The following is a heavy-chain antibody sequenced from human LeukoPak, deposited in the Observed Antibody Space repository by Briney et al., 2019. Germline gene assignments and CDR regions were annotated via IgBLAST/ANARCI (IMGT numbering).Heavy chain of an antibody. V-gene: IGHV3-30*18. D-gene: IGHD5-18*01. Sequence: GGSLRLSCAASGFTFNSYGMHWVRQAPGKGLEWVAVISYDGSNKYYADSVKGRFTISRDNSKNTLYLQMNSLRAEDTAVYYCAKDLVDTAMEYYFDYWGQGTLVTVSS. CDR2: ISYDGSNK. CDR3: AKDLVDTAMEYYFDY. J-gene: IGHJ4*02. CDR1: GFTFNSYG.